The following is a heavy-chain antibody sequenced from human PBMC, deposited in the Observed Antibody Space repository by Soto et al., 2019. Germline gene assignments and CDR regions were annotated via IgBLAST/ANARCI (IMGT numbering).Heavy chain of an antibody. CDR2: TYYRSKWFS. CDR1: GESVSINIAA. Sequence: SQTLSLTCAISGESVSINIAAWNWIRQSPSRGLEWLGRTYYRSKWFSEYALSVKSRITINADTSKNQFSLQLSSVTLEDTAVYYCVRDGDGSGRTDFQYWGQGTLVTVSS. J-gene: IGHJ4*02. V-gene: IGHV6-1*01. D-gene: IGHD3-3*01. CDR3: VRDGDGSGRTDFQY.